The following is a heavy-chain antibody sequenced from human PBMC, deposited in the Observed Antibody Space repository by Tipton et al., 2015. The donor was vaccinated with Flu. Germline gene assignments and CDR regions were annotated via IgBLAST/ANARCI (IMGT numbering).Heavy chain of an antibody. CDR3: ARGSTSYYHFLDY. CDR1: GDSISTYF. Sequence: TLSLTCSISGDSISTYFWNWIRRPAGKGLEWIGRFYSDKDIIYNPSLKSRVTMSVDTSKSQFSLNLNSVTAADTGTYYCARGSTSYYHFLDYWGQGILVTVSS. CDR2: FYSDKDI. D-gene: IGHD3-10*01. J-gene: IGHJ4*02. V-gene: IGHV4-4*07.